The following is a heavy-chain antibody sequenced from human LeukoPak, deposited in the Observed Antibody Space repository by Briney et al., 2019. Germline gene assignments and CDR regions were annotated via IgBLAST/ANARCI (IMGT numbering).Heavy chain of an antibody. CDR3: ARHKAPISDIWGSYRPENWFDP. J-gene: IGHJ5*02. Sequence: SETLSLTCTVSGGSISSSSYYWGWIRQPPGQGLEWIGSIYYSGSTYYNPSLKSRVTISVDTSKNQFSLKLSSVTAADTAGYYCARHKAPISDIWGSYRPENWFDPWGQGTLVTVSS. D-gene: IGHD3-16*02. CDR1: GGSISSSSYY. V-gene: IGHV4-39*01. CDR2: IYYSGST.